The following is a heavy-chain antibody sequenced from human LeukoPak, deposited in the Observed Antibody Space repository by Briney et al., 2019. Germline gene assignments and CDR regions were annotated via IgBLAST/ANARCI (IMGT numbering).Heavy chain of an antibody. Sequence: GGSLRLSCAASGFTFSSYSMNWVRQAPGKGLEWVSYISSSGSTIYYADSVKGRFTISRDNAKNSLYLQMNSLRAEDTAVYYCAKDVNDSPDYWGQGTLVTVSS. D-gene: IGHD3-22*01. CDR1: GFTFSSYS. CDR2: ISSSGSTI. V-gene: IGHV3-48*04. CDR3: AKDVNDSPDY. J-gene: IGHJ4*02.